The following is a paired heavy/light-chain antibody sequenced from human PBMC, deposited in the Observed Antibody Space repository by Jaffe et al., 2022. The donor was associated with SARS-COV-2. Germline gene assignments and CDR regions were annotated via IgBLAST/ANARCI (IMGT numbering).Heavy chain of an antibody. V-gene: IGHV1-18*01. J-gene: IGHJ4*02. Sequence: QVQLLQSEGEVKKPGASVTVSCKASGYRFTNHGMSWVRQAPGQGLEWLGWTSTSNGDQIFAPKFQGRLTLTTDTSTGTAYMDLRNLASDDTAIYYCTRDVHGASVTTDYWGQGTLVIVSS. D-gene: IGHD4-17*01. CDR1: GYRFTNHG. CDR3: TRDVHGASVTTDY. CDR2: TSTSNGDQ.
Light chain of an antibody. V-gene: IGKV2D-30*01. CDR3: MQGTHWPRT. J-gene: IGKJ1*01. CDR2: LVS. CDR1: QSLLYSDGNTY. Sequence: EVVLTQSPLALPVTLGQPASIACRSSQSLLYSDGNTYLNWFHQRPGQSPRRLIYLVSMWESGVPDRFSGSGSGTDFTLRISRVEAEDVGIYYCMQGTHWPRTFGQGTKVEI.